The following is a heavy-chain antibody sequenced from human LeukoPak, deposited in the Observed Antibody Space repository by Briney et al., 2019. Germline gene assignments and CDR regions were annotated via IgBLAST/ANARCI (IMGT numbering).Heavy chain of an antibody. CDR2: IKQDGSDI. D-gene: IGHD4-17*01. CDR3: TRDALYGDPSYYYMDV. J-gene: IGHJ6*03. V-gene: IGHV3-7*01. CDR1: GFTFNGFW. Sequence: GGSLRLSGAASGFTFNGFWMSWVRQAPGKGLEWVANIKQDGSDIYYLGSVRGRFTISRDNAMNSLYLQMNSLRAEDTAVYYCTRDALYGDPSYYYMDVWGKGTTVTVSS.